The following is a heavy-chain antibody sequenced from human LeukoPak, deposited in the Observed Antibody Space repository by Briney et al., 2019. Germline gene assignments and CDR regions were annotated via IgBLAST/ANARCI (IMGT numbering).Heavy chain of an antibody. Sequence: GGSLRLSCVASGFMLDRYWMSLVRQAPGEGPEGVANITSEASEKKYTDSVMAGFKISRDNAEDSLVLQMNRLRAEDTAVYFCATHPQHDASFDYWGQGALVAVSS. CDR1: GFMLDRYW. D-gene: IGHD2-2*01. J-gene: IGHJ4*02. CDR2: ITSEASEK. V-gene: IGHV3-7*01. CDR3: ATHPQHDASFDY.